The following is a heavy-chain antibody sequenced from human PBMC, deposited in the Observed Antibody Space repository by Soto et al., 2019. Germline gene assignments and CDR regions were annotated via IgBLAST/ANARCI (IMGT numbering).Heavy chain of an antibody. D-gene: IGHD6-6*01. J-gene: IGHJ5*02. Sequence: SETLSLTCTVSGGSISSGGYYWSWIRQHPGKGLEWIGYIYYSGRTYYNPSIHSRVSIAVDTTENQFSLKLTSVTAADTSVYYCARGSFSSSSSWFDPWGRGTLVTVSS. V-gene: IGHV4-31*03. CDR2: IYYSGRT. CDR3: ARGSFSSSSSWFDP. CDR1: GGSISSGGYY.